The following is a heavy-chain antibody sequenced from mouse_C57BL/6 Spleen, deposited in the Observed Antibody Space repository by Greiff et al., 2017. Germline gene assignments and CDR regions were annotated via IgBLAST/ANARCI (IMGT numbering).Heavy chain of an antibody. V-gene: IGHV10-3*01. Sequence: EVKLMESGGGLVQPKGSLKLSCAASGFTFNTYAMHWVRQAPGKGLEWVARIRSKSSNYATYYADTVKDRFTISRDDSQSMLYLQMNNLKTEDTAMYYCVRAQGIYYYGSSYDWYFDVWGTGTTVTVSS. CDR1: GFTFNTYA. CDR2: IRSKSSNYAT. D-gene: IGHD1-1*01. J-gene: IGHJ1*03. CDR3: VRAQGIYYYGSSYDWYFDV.